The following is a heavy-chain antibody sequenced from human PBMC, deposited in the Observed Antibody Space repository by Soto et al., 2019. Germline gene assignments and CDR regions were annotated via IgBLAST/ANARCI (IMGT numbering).Heavy chain of an antibody. J-gene: IGHJ4*02. Sequence: VQLVESGGGVVQPGRSLRLSCAASGFTFSDYAIHWVRQAPGKGLDWVAVVSHDGRNTHYEDSVKGRFTITRDSYKNTVSLHMTILLAEDTAFYYCATGGRKCLVTSDVNCWGQGSLVTVSS. D-gene: IGHD6-19*01. CDR3: ATGGRKCLVTSDVNC. V-gene: IGHV3-30*03. CDR1: GFTFSDYA. CDR2: VSHDGRNT.